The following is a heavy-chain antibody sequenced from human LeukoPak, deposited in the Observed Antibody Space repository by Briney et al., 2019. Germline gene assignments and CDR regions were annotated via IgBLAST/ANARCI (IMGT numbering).Heavy chain of an antibody. Sequence: ASVKVSCKASGYTFTSYYMHWVRQAPGQGLEWMGIINPSGGSTSYAQKFQGRVTMTRDMSTSTVYMELSSLRSEDTAVYYYARDQHYYDSSGYSLSLDYWGQGTLVTVSS. CDR2: INPSGGST. CDR3: ARDQHYYDSSGYSLSLDY. V-gene: IGHV1-46*01. D-gene: IGHD3-22*01. J-gene: IGHJ4*02. CDR1: GYTFTSYY.